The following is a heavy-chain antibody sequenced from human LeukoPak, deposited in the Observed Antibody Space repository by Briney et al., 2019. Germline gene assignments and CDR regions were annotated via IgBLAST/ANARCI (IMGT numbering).Heavy chain of an antibody. CDR1: GFTFSSSS. CDR2: ISPSSSYI. Sequence: GGSLRLSCAASGFTFSSSSMNWVRQASGKGLEFVSSISPSSSYIYYADSVKGRFTISRDDAKNSLFLQMNSLRAEDTAVCYCAREGGYCSGGSCRFFDYWGQGTLVTVSS. CDR3: AREGGYCSGGSCRFFDY. J-gene: IGHJ4*02. D-gene: IGHD2-15*01. V-gene: IGHV3-21*06.